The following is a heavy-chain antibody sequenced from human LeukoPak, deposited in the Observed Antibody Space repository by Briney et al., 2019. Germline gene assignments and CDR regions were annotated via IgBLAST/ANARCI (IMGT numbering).Heavy chain of an antibody. D-gene: IGHD3-22*01. CDR2: ISDSGGRK. CDR1: GITLSNYG. J-gene: IGHJ4*02. Sequence: GGSLRLSCAVSGITLSNYGMSWVRQAPGKGLEGVAGISDSGGRKYYADSVKGRFTISRNNPKTTLYLQLNSLSAEDTALYFCAKRGVVIRVILVGFHKEAYYFDSWGQGALVTVSS. V-gene: IGHV3-23*01. CDR3: AKRGVVIRVILVGFHKEAYYFDS.